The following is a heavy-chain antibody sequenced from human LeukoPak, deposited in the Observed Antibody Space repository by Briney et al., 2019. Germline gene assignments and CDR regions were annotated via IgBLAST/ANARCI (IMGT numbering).Heavy chain of an antibody. V-gene: IGHV3-64D*06. J-gene: IGHJ4*02. CDR3: VKRSGYNYDY. Sequence: GGSLRLSCSASGFTFSGYSMHWVRLAPGKGLEYVSAITNTGFSTYYADSVKGRFTISRDNSRSTLYLQMSSLRVEDTAVSYCVKRSGYNYDYWGQGTLVTVSS. CDR1: GFTFSGYS. D-gene: IGHD5-18*01. CDR2: ITNTGFST.